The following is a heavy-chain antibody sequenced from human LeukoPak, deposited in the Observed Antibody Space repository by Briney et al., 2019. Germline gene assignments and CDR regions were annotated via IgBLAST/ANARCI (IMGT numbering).Heavy chain of an antibody. V-gene: IGHV3-30-3*01. CDR3: ARGLYYYDSSGYPDLGAFDI. Sequence: GGSLRLSCAASGFTFSSYPMHWVRQTPGKGLEWVAILSSDGVNKRYADSVQGRFTISRDNFKNTLYLQMNSLRAEDTAVYYCARGLYYYDSSGYPDLGAFDIWGQGTMVTVSS. CDR1: GFTFSSYP. D-gene: IGHD3-22*01. CDR2: LSSDGVNK. J-gene: IGHJ3*02.